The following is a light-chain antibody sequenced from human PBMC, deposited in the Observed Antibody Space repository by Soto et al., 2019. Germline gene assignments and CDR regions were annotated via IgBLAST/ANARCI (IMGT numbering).Light chain of an antibody. J-gene: IGKJ2*01. CDR3: QQYNNWPPMST. Sequence: EIVMTQSPDTLSVSPEERATLSCRASQNVGRNVAWYQQRPGQAPRLLIHGTSTRAADIPARFSGSVSGTEFTLTINSLQPEDFVIYYCQQYNNWPPMSTFGQGTKLEMK. CDR2: GTS. CDR1: QNVGRN. V-gene: IGKV3-15*01.